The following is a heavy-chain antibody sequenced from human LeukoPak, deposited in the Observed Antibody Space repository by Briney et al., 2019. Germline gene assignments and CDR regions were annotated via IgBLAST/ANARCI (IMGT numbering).Heavy chain of an antibody. Sequence: GRSLRLSCAASGFTFSSYGMHWIRQAPGKGLEWVAVVSYDGSNKYYADSVKGRFTISRDNSKNTLYLQMNSLGAEDTAVYYCAKQYSSGWLVWYYFDYWGQGTLVTVSS. CDR2: VSYDGSNK. J-gene: IGHJ4*02. V-gene: IGHV3-30*18. D-gene: IGHD6-19*01. CDR3: AKQYSSGWLVWYYFDY. CDR1: GFTFSSYG.